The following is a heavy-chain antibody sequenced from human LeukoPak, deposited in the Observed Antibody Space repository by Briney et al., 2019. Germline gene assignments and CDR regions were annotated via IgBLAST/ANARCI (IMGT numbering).Heavy chain of an antibody. CDR1: GYTFNKYA. CDR3: TLGSY. Sequence: SVKVSCKASGYTFNKYAINWVRQAPGQGLEWMGWINTNTGNPSYARDFTGRFVFSLDTSVNSAFLQINNLKAEDTAFYYCTLGSYWGQGTLVTVSS. V-gene: IGHV7-4-1*02. CDR2: INTNTGNP. D-gene: IGHD3-10*01. J-gene: IGHJ4*02.